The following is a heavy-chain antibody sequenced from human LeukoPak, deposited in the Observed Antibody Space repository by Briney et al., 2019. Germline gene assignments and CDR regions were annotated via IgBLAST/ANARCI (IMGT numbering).Heavy chain of an antibody. CDR1: GYTFTGYY. D-gene: IGHD3-3*01. CDR3: ATLGVITIFGVITNDAFDI. V-gene: IGHV1-2*02. CDR2: INPNSGGT. J-gene: IGHJ3*02. Sequence: ASVKVSCKTSGYTFTGYYMHWVRQAPGQGLEWMGWINPNSGGTNYAQKFQGRVTMTRDTSISTAYMELTRLRSDDTAVHYCATLGVITIFGVITNDAFDIWGQGTMVTVSS.